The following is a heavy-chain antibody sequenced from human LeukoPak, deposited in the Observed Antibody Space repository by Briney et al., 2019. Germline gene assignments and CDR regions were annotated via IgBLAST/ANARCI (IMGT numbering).Heavy chain of an antibody. V-gene: IGHV4-34*01. CDR1: GGSFSGYY. J-gene: IGHJ6*02. CDR3: ARSGYCSSTSCYFRSYGMDV. Sequence: SETLSLTCAVYGGSFSGYYWSWIRQPPGKGLEWIGEINHSGSTNYNPSLKSRVTISVDTSKNQFSLKLSSVTAADTAVYYCARSGYCSSTSCYFRSYGMDVWGQGTTVTVSS. D-gene: IGHD2-2*01. CDR2: INHSGST.